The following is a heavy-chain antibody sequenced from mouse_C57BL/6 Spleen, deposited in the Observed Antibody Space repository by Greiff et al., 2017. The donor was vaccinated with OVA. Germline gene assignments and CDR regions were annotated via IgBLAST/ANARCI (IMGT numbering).Heavy chain of an antibody. Sequence: EVQLQQSGPGLVKPSQSLSLTCSVTGYSITSGYYWNWIRQFPGNKLEWMGYISYDGSNNYKPSLKNRISITRDTSKNQFFLKLNSVTTEDTATYYCARDPLSTMITMDYWGQGTSVTVSS. J-gene: IGHJ4*01. CDR1: GYSITSGYY. V-gene: IGHV3-6*01. CDR3: ARDPLSTMITMDY. CDR2: ISYDGSN. D-gene: IGHD2-4*01.